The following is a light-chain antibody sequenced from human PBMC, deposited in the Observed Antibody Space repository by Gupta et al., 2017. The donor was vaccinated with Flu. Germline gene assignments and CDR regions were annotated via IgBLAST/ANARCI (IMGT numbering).Light chain of an antibody. CDR2: EGS. Sequence: QSALTQPASVSGSPGQSLTIPCPGTSSDVGSYNLVSWYQQHPGKAPKLMIYEGSKRPSGVSNRFSGSKSGNTASLTISGLQAEDEADYYCCSYAGSRVFGGGTKLTVL. CDR1: SSDVGSYNL. V-gene: IGLV2-23*01. J-gene: IGLJ3*02. CDR3: CSYAGSRV.